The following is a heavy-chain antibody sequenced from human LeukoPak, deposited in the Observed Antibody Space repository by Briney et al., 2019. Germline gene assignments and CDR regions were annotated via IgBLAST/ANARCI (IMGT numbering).Heavy chain of an antibody. J-gene: IGHJ3*02. CDR2: ISSDGDST. V-gene: IGHV3-64D*06. CDR3: VKEEMGAHHAFDI. Sequence: PGGSLRLSSSASGFTFSIYAMHWVRQAPGKGLESVSAISSDGDSTYYADSVKGRFTISRDNSKNTLYLQMSSLRAEDTAVYYCVKEEMGAHHAFDIWGQGTLVTVSS. D-gene: IGHD1-26*01. CDR1: GFTFSIYA.